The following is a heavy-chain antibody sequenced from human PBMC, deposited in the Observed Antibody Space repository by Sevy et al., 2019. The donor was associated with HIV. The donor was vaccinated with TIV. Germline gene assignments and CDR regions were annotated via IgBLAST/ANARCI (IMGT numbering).Heavy chain of an antibody. D-gene: IGHD2-8*01. V-gene: IGHV3-33*01. J-gene: IGHJ4*02. CDR1: GFTPSTYG. CDR3: ARDPRMYGDYLLTYFDY. CDR2: IGYAGSNI. Sequence: GGSLRLSCAASGFTPSTYGMHWVRQAPGKGLEWVAVIGYAGSNIYYADSVKGRFTISRDNSKNTLFLQMDSLRAEDTAIYYCARDPRMYGDYLLTYFDYWGQGTLVTVSS.